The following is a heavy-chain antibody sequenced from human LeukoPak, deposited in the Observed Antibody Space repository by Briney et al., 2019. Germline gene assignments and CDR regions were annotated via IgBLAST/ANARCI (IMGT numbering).Heavy chain of an antibody. CDR1: GFTFSSYA. J-gene: IGHJ4*02. V-gene: IGHV3-23*01. CDR2: ISGSGGST. CDR3: ATTLDDYCSSTSCYLYYFDY. D-gene: IGHD2-2*01. Sequence: GGSLRLSCAASGFTFSSYAMSWVRQAPGKGLEWGSAISGSGGSTYYADSVKGRFTISRDNSKNTLYLQMNSLRAEDTAVYYCATTLDDYCSSTSCYLYYFDYWGQGTLVTVSS.